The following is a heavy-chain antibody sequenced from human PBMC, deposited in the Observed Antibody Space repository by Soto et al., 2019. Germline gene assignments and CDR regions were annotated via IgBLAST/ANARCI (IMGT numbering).Heavy chain of an antibody. D-gene: IGHD6-13*01. CDR1: GGSISSSNW. CDR2: IYHSGST. Sequence: PSETLSLTCAVSGGSISSSNWWSWVRQPPGKGLEWIGEIYHSGSTNYNPSLKSRVTISVDKSKNQFSLKLSSVTAADTAVYYCARAIGGYSRSWYQYNWFDPWGQGNLVTVSS. J-gene: IGHJ5*02. V-gene: IGHV4-4*02. CDR3: ARAIGGYSRSWYQYNWFDP.